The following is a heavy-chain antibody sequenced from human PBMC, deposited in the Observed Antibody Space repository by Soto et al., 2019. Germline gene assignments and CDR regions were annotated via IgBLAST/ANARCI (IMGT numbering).Heavy chain of an antibody. V-gene: IGHV3-23*01. CDR3: AKGHPGGSCYSGLDC. Sequence: EVQLLESGGGLVQPGGSLRLSCAASGFTFSSCAITWVRQAPGKGLEWVLAISGSGDTTYYADSVKGRFTISRDTSKNTVYLQMNSRGADDTAVYYCAKGHPGGSCYSGLDCWGQGTLVTVSS. CDR1: GFTFSSCA. J-gene: IGHJ4*02. D-gene: IGHD2-15*01. CDR2: ISGSGDTT.